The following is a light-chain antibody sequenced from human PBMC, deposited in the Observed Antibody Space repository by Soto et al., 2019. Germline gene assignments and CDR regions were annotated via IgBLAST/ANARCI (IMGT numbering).Light chain of an antibody. CDR2: KAS. Sequence: DIPMTQSPSTLSASVGDRVTITCRASQSIGNWLAWYQQKPGKAPKLLIYKASSLESGVPSRFSGSGSGTEFTLTISSLQPDDFAPYYCKQYNSSFGQGTKVEIK. V-gene: IGKV1-5*03. CDR3: KQYNSS. CDR1: QSIGNW. J-gene: IGKJ1*01.